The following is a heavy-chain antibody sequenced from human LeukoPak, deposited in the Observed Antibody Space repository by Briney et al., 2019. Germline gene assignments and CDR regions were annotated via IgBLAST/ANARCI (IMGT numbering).Heavy chain of an antibody. CDR2: IFYSGNT. Sequence: PSETLSLTCTVSGDSISSSNYYWGWIRQPPGKGLEWIGSIFYSGNTYYNPSLKNRVSISVDTSKNQFSLKLSSVTAADTAVYYCARPRRTMVRGPFDPWGQGTLVTVSS. J-gene: IGHJ5*02. V-gene: IGHV4-39*01. CDR3: ARPRRTMVRGPFDP. CDR1: GDSISSSNYY. D-gene: IGHD3-10*01.